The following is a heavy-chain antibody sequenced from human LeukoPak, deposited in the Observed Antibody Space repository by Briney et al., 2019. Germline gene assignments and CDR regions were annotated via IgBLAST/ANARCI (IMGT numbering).Heavy chain of an antibody. D-gene: IGHD3-22*01. CDR1: GGSISRDY. J-gene: IGHJ3*02. CDR3: ARGRGYYDAFDI. V-gene: IGHV4-59*01. CDR2: IYYSGST. Sequence: SETLSLTCTVSGGSISRDYWSWIRQPPGKGLEWIGYIYYSGSTNYNPSLKSRVTISVDTSKTQFSLKLGSVTAADTAVYYCARGRGYYDAFDIWGRGTMVTVSS.